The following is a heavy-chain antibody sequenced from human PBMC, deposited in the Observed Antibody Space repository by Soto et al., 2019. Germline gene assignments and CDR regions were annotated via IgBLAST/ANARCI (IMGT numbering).Heavy chain of an antibody. Sequence: GVSLRLSCAASGFTFSDYPMHWVRQAPGKGLEWVAVISYDGRVKYYVDSVKGRFTISRDDSKNTLYLQMNSLRVDDTAVHYCARDFIVGAPDYFDYWGQGTLVTVSS. CDR1: GFTFSDYP. D-gene: IGHD1-26*01. CDR2: ISYDGRVK. V-gene: IGHV3-30*04. J-gene: IGHJ4*02. CDR3: ARDFIVGAPDYFDY.